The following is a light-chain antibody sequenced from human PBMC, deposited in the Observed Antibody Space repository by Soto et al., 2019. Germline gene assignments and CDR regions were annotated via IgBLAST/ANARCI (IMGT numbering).Light chain of an antibody. CDR2: AAS. CDR1: QSISSY. V-gene: IGKV1-39*01. CDR3: QRGYSTHWT. Sequence: DIQMTQSPSSLSASVGDRVTITCRASQSISSYLNWYQQKPGKAPKLLIYAASNLQSGGPSRFSGSGSGADSALTISSLQPEDVATYYCQRGYSTHWTFGQGTKVEIK. J-gene: IGKJ1*01.